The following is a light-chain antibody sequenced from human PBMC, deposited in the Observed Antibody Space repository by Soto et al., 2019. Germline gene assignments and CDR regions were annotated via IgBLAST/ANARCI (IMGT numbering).Light chain of an antibody. J-gene: IGKJ1*01. CDR1: QTIRSNY. Sequence: ETVLTQSPGTLSLSPGERATLSCRASQTIRSNYLAWYRQTPGQAPRLLIYGASNRATGIADRFSGSGSGTDFTLIISRLEPEDSALYYCQQYGSSLWTFGQGTKVEIK. V-gene: IGKV3-20*01. CDR3: QQYGSSLWT. CDR2: GAS.